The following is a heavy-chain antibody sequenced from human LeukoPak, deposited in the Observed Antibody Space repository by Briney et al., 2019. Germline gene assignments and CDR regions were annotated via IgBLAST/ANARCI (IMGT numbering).Heavy chain of an antibody. J-gene: IGHJ4*02. Sequence: GGSLRLSCAVSGFTFSSYDMHWVRQATGKGLEWVSAIGTAGDTYYPGSVKGRFTISRDNSKNTLYLQMNSLRAEDTAVYYCASSLVTAIPDYWGQGTLVTVSS. D-gene: IGHD2-21*02. CDR2: IGTAGDT. V-gene: IGHV3-13*01. CDR1: GFTFSSYD. CDR3: ASSLVTAIPDY.